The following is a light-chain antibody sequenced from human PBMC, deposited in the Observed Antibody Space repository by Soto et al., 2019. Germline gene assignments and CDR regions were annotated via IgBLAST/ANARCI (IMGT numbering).Light chain of an antibody. Sequence: QSALTQPASVSGSPGQSITITCTGTSSDVGRSNLVSWYQQHPGKAPELLIYEGTKRPSGVSNRFSGSKSDNTASLTISGLQAEDEADYYCCSYAGPTAYVVFGGGTQLTVL. CDR2: EGT. CDR3: CSYAGPTAYVV. J-gene: IGLJ2*01. CDR1: SSDVGRSNL. V-gene: IGLV2-23*01.